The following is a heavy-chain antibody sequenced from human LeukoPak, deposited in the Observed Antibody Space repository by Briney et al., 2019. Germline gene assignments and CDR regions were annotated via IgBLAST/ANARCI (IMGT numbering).Heavy chain of an antibody. J-gene: IGHJ4*02. CDR3: ARDSYGDANFDS. CDR2: IYAGGNT. Sequence: GGSLRLFCAASGFIDNTNYMTWPRQAPGGALECGSYIYAGGNTYYPHSVKGRFTISRHISKHAVYLQMNSLRAEDTAVYYCARDSYGDANFDSWGQGTLVTVSS. CDR1: GFIDNTNY. D-gene: IGHD4-17*01. V-gene: IGHV3-53*01.